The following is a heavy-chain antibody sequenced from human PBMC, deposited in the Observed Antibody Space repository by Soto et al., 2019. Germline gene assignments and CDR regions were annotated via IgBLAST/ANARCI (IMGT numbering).Heavy chain of an antibody. CDR2: VFYTGFT. CDR1: GASISGSYYY. V-gene: IGHV4-39*01. J-gene: IGHJ4*02. Sequence: XETLSLTCAVSGASISGSYYYWAWLRQSPGKGPEWIGSVFYTGFTSYNPSLESRVSVSVDTSKSQFSLKLSAVTAADTAVYYCATSQKGYNWNYFDHWGQGALVTVSS. CDR3: ATSQKGYNWNYFDH. D-gene: IGHD1-20*01.